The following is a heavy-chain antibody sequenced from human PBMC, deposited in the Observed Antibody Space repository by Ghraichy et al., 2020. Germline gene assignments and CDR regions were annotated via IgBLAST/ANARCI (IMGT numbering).Heavy chain of an antibody. CDR1: GGSISSYY. CDR3: ARGRSNHHYDILTRDRVDFDY. D-gene: IGHD3-9*01. Sequence: SETLSLTCTVSGGSISSYYWSWIRQPPGKGLEWIGYIYYSGSTNYNPSLKSRVTISVDTSKNQFSLKLSSVTAADTAVYYCARGRSNHHYDILTRDRVDFDYWGQGTLVTVSS. J-gene: IGHJ4*02. CDR2: IYYSGST. V-gene: IGHV4-59*01.